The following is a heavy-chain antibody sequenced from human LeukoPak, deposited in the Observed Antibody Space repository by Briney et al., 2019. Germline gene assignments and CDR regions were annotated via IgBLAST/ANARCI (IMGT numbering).Heavy chain of an antibody. CDR3: GGYKFYHFHY. CDR2: IYYSGTA. J-gene: IGHJ4*02. D-gene: IGHD5-24*01. CDR1: GGSISTSDYY. Sequence: SETLSLTCAVSGGSISTSDYYWTWIRQAPGKGLEWIGNIYYSGTAYYNPSLKGRVTISVDTSKDQFSLKLTSVNAADTAVYYCGGYKFYHFHYWGQGTLVTVSS. V-gene: IGHV4-39*01.